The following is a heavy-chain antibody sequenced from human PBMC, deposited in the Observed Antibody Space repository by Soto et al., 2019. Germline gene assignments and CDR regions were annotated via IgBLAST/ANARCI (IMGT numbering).Heavy chain of an antibody. J-gene: IGHJ4*02. CDR2: SSATGAGT. V-gene: IGHV3-23*01. CDR3: AKDRRAGGNYGFYSDF. D-gene: IGHD1-7*01. Sequence: GGSLRLSCAVSGFTFSSYGMTWVRQAPRKGLEWVSFSSATGAGTYYADSVKGRFTISRDNSKNTLYLQMTSLRADDTAVYYCAKDRRAGGNYGFYSDFWGQGALVTVSS. CDR1: GFTFSSYG.